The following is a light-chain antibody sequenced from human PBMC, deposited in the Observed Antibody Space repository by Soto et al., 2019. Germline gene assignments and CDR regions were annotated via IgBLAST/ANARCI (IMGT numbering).Light chain of an antibody. CDR2: DAS. V-gene: IGKV3-11*01. Sequence: EIVLTQSPATLFLSPGERATLSCRASQSVSSYLAWYQQKPGQAPRLLIYDASNRATGIPARFSGSGSGTDFTLTISSLEPEDFALYYCQQRSKWPVTFGGGTKV. CDR3: QQRSKWPVT. J-gene: IGKJ4*01. CDR1: QSVSSY.